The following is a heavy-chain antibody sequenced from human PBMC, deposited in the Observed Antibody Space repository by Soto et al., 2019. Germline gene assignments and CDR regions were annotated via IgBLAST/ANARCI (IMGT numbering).Heavy chain of an antibody. CDR2: ISYDGSNK. J-gene: IGHJ4*02. CDR3: AKAISGWYYDY. D-gene: IGHD6-19*01. Sequence: QVQLVESGGGVVQPGRSLRLSCAASGFTFSSYAMHWVRQAPGKGLEWVAVISYDGSNKYYADSVKGRFTISTDNSKNTLYRQMNSLRAEDTAVYYCAKAISGWYYDYWGQGTLVTVSS. V-gene: IGHV3-30*18. CDR1: GFTFSSYA.